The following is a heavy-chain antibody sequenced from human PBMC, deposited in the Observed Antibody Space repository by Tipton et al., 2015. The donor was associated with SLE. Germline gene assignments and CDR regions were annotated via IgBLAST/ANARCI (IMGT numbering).Heavy chain of an antibody. Sequence: TLSLTCSVYGGSFSSSSYYWGWIRQPPGKGLEWIGSIYYSGSTYYNPSLKSRVTISVDTSKNQFSLKLSSVTAADTAVYYCAREGREPTYYDFWSVTPFFEFWGQGTLVTVSS. J-gene: IGHJ4*02. V-gene: IGHV4-39*07. CDR2: IYYSGST. CDR1: GGSFSSSSYY. D-gene: IGHD3-3*01. CDR3: AREGREPTYYDFWSVTPFFEF.